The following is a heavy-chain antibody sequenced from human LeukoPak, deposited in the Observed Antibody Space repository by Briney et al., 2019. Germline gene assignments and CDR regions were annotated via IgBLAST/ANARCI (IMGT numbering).Heavy chain of an antibody. Sequence: PGGSLRLSCAASGFTFDDYAMHWVRQPPGKGLEWVSLISGDGTSIYYADSVKGRFTISRDNSKNSLYLQMNSLRIEDTALYYCAKVQGKFGSAWHEDYYYSMDVWGKGTTVTVSS. CDR2: ISGDGTSI. J-gene: IGHJ6*03. CDR3: AKVQGKFGSAWHEDYYYSMDV. V-gene: IGHV3-43*02. CDR1: GFTFDDYA. D-gene: IGHD3-16*01.